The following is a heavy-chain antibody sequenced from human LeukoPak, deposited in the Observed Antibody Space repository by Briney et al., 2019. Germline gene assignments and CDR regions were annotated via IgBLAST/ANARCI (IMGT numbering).Heavy chain of an antibody. CDR1: GYTFTSYG. V-gene: IGHV1-18*01. CDR3: ARKSYLRTIREDDALDI. J-gene: IGHJ3*02. Sequence: GASVKVSCKASGYTFTSYGVSWVRQAPGQGLEWLGWSSPYNGNTNYAQKVQGRVTMTTDTSSSTAYMELRSLISDDTAVYYCARKSYLRTIREDDALDIWGQGTKVTVSS. CDR2: SSPYNGNT. D-gene: IGHD1-26*01.